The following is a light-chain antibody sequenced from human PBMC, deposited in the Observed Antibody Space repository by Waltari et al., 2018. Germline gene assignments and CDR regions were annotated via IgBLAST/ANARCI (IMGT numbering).Light chain of an antibody. CDR1: TSNIPTHN. V-gene: IGLV1-47*01. CDR2: WGD. CDR3: AVWDDKLSAWV. Sequence: HSVVTQPPSASGPPGQRLTLSCSGRTSNIPTHNFLWYPQLPGTAPRLLLYWGDKRPSGVPDRFSGSKSGTSASLAVSGLRSEDEGDYYCAVWDDKLSAWVFGAGTKLTVL. J-gene: IGLJ3*02.